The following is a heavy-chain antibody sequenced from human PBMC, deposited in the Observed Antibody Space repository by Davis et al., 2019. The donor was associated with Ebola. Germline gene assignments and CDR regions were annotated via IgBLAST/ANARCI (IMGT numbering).Heavy chain of an antibody. D-gene: IGHD6-19*01. CDR1: GFTFSSYA. J-gene: IGHJ4*02. Sequence: GESLKISCAASGFTFSSYAMSWVRQAPGKGLEWVSAISGSGDSTYYADSVKGRFIISRDNSKNTLYLQMNSLRAGDTAAYYCAKQSGSSGWYGLDYWGQGTLVTVSS. CDR3: AKQSGSSGWYGLDY. V-gene: IGHV3-23*01. CDR2: ISGSGDST.